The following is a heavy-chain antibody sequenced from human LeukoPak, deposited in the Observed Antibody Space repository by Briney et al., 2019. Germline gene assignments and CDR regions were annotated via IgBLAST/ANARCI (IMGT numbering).Heavy chain of an antibody. CDR1: GYTFTGYY. CDR2: INPNSGGT. V-gene: IGHV1-2*02. CDR3: ASGGIVVVTAPDAFDI. Sequence: ASVTVSCRASGYTFTGYYMHWVRQAPGQGLEWVGWINPNSGGTNYAQKFQGRVTMTRDTSISTAYMELSRLRSDDTAVYYCASGGIVVVTAPDAFDIWGQGTMVTVSS. J-gene: IGHJ3*02. D-gene: IGHD2-21*02.